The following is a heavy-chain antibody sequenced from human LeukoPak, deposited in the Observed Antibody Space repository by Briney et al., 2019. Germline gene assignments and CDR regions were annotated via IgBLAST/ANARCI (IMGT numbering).Heavy chain of an antibody. D-gene: IGHD4-17*01. CDR2: IKQDGSEK. CDR3: ARDRQSVDDYGDYGGYFDL. CDR1: GFTFSSYW. Sequence: PGGSLRLSCAASGFTFSSYWMSWVRQAPGKGLEWVANIKQDGSEKYYVDSVKGRFTISRDNAKNSLYLQMNSLRAEDTAVYYCARDRQSVDDYGDYGGYFDLWGRGTLVTVSS. V-gene: IGHV3-7*01. J-gene: IGHJ2*01.